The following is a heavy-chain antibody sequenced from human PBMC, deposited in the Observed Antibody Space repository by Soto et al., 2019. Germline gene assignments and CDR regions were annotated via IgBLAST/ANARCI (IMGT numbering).Heavy chain of an antibody. CDR2: IYYSGST. CDR3: AKWGSGYYGTVDY. V-gene: IGHV4-31*03. Sequence: KTSETLSLTCTVSGGSISSGGYYWSWIRQHPGKGLEWIGYIYYSGSTYYNPSLKSRVTISVDTSKNQFSLKLSSVTAADTAVYYCAKWGSGYYGTVDYWGQGTLVTVSS. D-gene: IGHD3-22*01. J-gene: IGHJ4*02. CDR1: GGSISSGGYY.